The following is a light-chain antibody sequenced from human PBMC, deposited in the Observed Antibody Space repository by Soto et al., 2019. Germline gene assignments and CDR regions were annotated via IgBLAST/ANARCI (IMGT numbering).Light chain of an antibody. CDR3: QQYYSTSFT. CDR1: QRVLYSSNNKNY. J-gene: IGKJ3*01. V-gene: IGKV4-1*01. CDR2: WAS. Sequence: DIVMTQSPDSLAVSLGERATINCKSSQRVLYSSNNKNYLAWYQQKPGQPPKLLIYWASTRESGVPDRFSGSGSGTDFTLTISSLQAEDVAVYYCQQYYSTSFTFGPGTKVDIK.